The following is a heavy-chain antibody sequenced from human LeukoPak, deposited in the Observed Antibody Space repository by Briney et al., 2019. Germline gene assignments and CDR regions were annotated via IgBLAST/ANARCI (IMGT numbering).Heavy chain of an antibody. CDR1: GGSFTKHQ. CDR2: INDGGST. D-gene: IGHD2-2*01. CDR3: ARTPLVVVPAAIRSRGNYYYYYMDV. J-gene: IGHJ6*03. V-gene: IGHV4-34*01. Sequence: SETLSLTCAVYGGSFTKHQWSWIRQPPGKGLEWIGAINDGGSTNYNPSLKSRVTISVDTSKNQFSLKLSSVTAADTAVYYCARTPLVVVPAAIRSRGNYYYYYMDVWGKGTTVTVSS.